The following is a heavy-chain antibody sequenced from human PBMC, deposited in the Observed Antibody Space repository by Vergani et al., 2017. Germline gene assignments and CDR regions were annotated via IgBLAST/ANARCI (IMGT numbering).Heavy chain of an antibody. Sequence: QVQLVESGGGVVQPGRSLRLSCAASGFTFSSYAMHWVRQAPGKGLEWVAVISYDGSNKYYADSVKGRFTISRDNSKNTLYLQMNSLRAEDTAVYYCARGKGYCTNGVCPYDYGGQGTLVTVSS. CDR3: ARGKGYCTNGVCPYDY. CDR1: GFTFSSYA. V-gene: IGHV3-30-3*01. D-gene: IGHD2-8*01. J-gene: IGHJ4*02. CDR2: ISYDGSNK.